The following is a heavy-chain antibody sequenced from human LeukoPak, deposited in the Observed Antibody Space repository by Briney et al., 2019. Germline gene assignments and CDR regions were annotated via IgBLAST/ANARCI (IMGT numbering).Heavy chain of an antibody. CDR3: ARVRITGKTLSDY. Sequence: GGSLRLSCAASGFTFSSYSMNWVRQAPGKGLEWVSSISSGSSYIYYADSVKGRFTISRDNAKNSLYLQMNSLRAEDTAVYYCARVRITGKTLSDYWGQGTLVTVSS. CDR2: ISSGSSYI. CDR1: GFTFSSYS. J-gene: IGHJ4*02. D-gene: IGHD1-20*01. V-gene: IGHV3-21*01.